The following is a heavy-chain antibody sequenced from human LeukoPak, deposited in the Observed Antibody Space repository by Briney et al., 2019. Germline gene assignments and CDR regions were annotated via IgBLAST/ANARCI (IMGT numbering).Heavy chain of an antibody. CDR3: ARTAGYYGSGSYYGDAFNI. Sequence: GASLKISCKGSGSSFTNYWIAWVRQVPGKGLEWMGIIYPGDSDTRYSPSFQGQGTISADKSISTAYLQWSSLKASDTAMYYCARTAGYYGSGSYYGDAFNIWGQGTMVTVSS. CDR2: IYPGDSDT. D-gene: IGHD3-10*01. CDR1: GSSFTNYW. V-gene: IGHV5-51*01. J-gene: IGHJ3*02.